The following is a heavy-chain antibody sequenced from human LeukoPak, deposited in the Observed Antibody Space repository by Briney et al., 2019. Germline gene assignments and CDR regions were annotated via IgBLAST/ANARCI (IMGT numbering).Heavy chain of an antibody. CDR3: ARDFVYYDSSGYYQFRDGMDV. Sequence: ASVKVSCKASGYTFTGYYMHWVRQAPGQGLEWMGWINPNSGGTNYAQKFQGRVTMTRDTSISTAYVELSRLRSDDTAVYYCARDFVYYDSSGYYQFRDGMDVWGQGTTVTVSS. CDR1: GYTFTGYY. J-gene: IGHJ6*02. D-gene: IGHD3-22*01. V-gene: IGHV1-2*02. CDR2: INPNSGGT.